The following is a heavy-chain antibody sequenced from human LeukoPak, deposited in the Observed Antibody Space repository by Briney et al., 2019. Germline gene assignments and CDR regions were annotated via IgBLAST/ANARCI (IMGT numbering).Heavy chain of an antibody. D-gene: IGHD3-22*01. J-gene: IGHJ4*02. CDR3: ARDLRYYDSSGHYFDY. CDR1: GGTFSSYA. Sequence: GSSVKVSCKASGGTFSSYAISWVRQAPGQGLEWMGWISAYNGNTNYAQKLQGRVTMTTDTSTSTAYMELRSLRSDDTAVYYCARDLRYYDSSGHYFDYWGQGTLVTVSS. CDR2: ISAYNGNT. V-gene: IGHV1-18*01.